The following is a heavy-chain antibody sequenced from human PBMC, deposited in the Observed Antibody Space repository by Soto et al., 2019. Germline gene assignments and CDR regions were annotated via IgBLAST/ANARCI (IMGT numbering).Heavy chain of an antibody. D-gene: IGHD2-2*01. CDR2: ISWNSGSI. Sequence: TGGSLRLSCAASGFTFDDYAMHWVRQAPGKGLEWVSGISWNSGSIGYADSVKGQFTISRDNAKNSLYLQMNSLRAEDTALYYCAKDSCLSSTSCSDAFDIWGQGTMVTVSS. CDR1: GFTFDDYA. J-gene: IGHJ3*02. CDR3: AKDSCLSSTSCSDAFDI. V-gene: IGHV3-9*01.